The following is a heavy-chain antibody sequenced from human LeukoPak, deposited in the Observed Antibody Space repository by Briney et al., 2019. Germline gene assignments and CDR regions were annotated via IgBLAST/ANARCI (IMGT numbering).Heavy chain of an antibody. CDR2: INPNSGGT. CDR1: GYTFNTYG. J-gene: IGHJ6*03. Sequence: GASVKVSCKASGYTFNTYGITWVRQAPGQGLEWMGWINPNSGGTNYAQKFQGRVTMTRDTSISTAYMELSRLRSDDTAVYYCARAPTVTKGDYYYYYYMDVWGKGTTVTVSS. D-gene: IGHD4-17*01. CDR3: ARAPTVTKGDYYYYYYMDV. V-gene: IGHV1-2*02.